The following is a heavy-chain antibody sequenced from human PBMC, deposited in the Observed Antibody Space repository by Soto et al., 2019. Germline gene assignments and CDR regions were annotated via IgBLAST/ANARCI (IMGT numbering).Heavy chain of an antibody. V-gene: IGHV4-59*12. J-gene: IGHJ4*02. CDR2: IYSSGST. CDR3: AGNNGYNYAPRDY. Sequence: PSETLSLTCTVSGGSMSGYYWSWIRQPPGKGLEWIAYIYSSGSTSYNPSLNSRVTISADTSKNQFSLRLRSVTAADTAVYYCAGNNGYNYAPRDYWGQGTLVTVSS. D-gene: IGHD5-18*01. CDR1: GGSMSGYY.